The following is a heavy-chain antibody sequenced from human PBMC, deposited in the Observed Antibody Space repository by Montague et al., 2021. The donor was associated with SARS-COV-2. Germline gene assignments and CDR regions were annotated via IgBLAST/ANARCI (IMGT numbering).Heavy chain of an antibody. CDR2: IYYSGST. V-gene: IGHV4-31*03. CDR3: ARVRITMIVVVDAFDI. Sequence: TLSLTCTVSGGAISSGAYYWSWIRQHPGKGLEWIGYIYYSGSTYYXPSLKSRVTISVDTSKNQFSLKLSSVTAADTAVYYCARVRITMIVVVDAFDIWGQGTMVTVSS. J-gene: IGHJ3*02. D-gene: IGHD3-22*01. CDR1: GGAISSGAYY.